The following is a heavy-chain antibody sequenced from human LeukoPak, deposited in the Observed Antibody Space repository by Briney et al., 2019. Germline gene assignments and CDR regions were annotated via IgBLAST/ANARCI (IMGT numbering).Heavy chain of an antibody. CDR2: IYHSGST. Sequence: SSGTLSLTCAVSGGSISSSNWWSWVRQPPGKGLEWIGEIYHSGSTNYNPSLKSRVTISVDTSKNQFSLKLSSVTAADTAVYYCARGRPIAARPSYGMDVWGQGTTVTVSS. CDR1: GGSISSSNW. J-gene: IGHJ6*02. CDR3: ARGRPIAARPSYGMDV. D-gene: IGHD6-6*01. V-gene: IGHV4-4*02.